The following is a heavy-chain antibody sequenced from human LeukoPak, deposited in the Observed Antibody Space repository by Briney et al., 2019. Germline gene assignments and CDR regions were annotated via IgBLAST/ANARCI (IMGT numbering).Heavy chain of an antibody. V-gene: IGHV1-46*01. CDR2: INPSGGNT. D-gene: IGHD4-17*01. J-gene: IGHJ6*03. Sequence: ASVKVSCKASGYTFTSYYMHWVRQAPGRGLEWMGIINPSGGNTSYAQKFQGRVTMTRDTSTSTVYMELSSLRSEDTAVYYCARDPTVTITHNYYYYMDVWGKGTTVTISS. CDR3: ARDPTVTITHNYYYYMDV. CDR1: GYTFTSYY.